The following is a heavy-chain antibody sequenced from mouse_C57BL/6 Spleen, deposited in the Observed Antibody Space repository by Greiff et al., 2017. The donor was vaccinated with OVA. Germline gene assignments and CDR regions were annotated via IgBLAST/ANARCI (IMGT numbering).Heavy chain of an antibody. D-gene: IGHD1-1*01. J-gene: IGHJ3*01. CDR2: IWSGGST. V-gene: IGHV2-2*01. Sequence: VQLQQSGPGLVQPSQSLSITCTVSGFSLTSYGVHWVRQSPGKGLEWLGVIWSGGSTDYNAAFISRLSISKDNSKSQVFFKMNSLQADDTAIYYCATSLITTVVEGAYWGQGTLVTVSA. CDR1: GFSLTSYG. CDR3: ATSLITTVVEGAY.